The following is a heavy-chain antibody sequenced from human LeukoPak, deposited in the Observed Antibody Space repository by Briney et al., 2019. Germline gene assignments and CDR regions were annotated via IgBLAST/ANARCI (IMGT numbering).Heavy chain of an antibody. D-gene: IGHD2-8*02. CDR1: GFTFSTFA. J-gene: IGHJ4*02. CDR2: IFPSGGEI. CDR3: ATYRQVLLPFES. Sequence: LAGGSLRLSCAASGFTFSTFAMIWVRQPPGKGLEWVSSIFPSGGEIHYADSVRGRFTISRDNSKSTLSLQTNSLRAEDTAIYYCATYRQVLLPFESWGQGTLVTVSS. V-gene: IGHV3-23*01.